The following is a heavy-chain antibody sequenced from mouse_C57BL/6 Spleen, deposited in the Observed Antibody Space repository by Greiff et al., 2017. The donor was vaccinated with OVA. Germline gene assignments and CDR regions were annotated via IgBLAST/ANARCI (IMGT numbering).Heavy chain of an antibody. V-gene: IGHV1-26*01. J-gene: IGHJ3*01. CDR3: ARRANSGFAY. CDR2: INPNNGGT. CDR1: GYTFTDYY. D-gene: IGHD3-1*01. Sequence: EVQLQQSGPELVKPGASVKISCKASGYTFTDYYMNWVKQSHGKSLEWIGDINPNNGGTSYNQKFKGKATLTVDKSSSTAYMELRSLTSEDSAVYYCARRANSGFAYWGQGTLVTVSA.